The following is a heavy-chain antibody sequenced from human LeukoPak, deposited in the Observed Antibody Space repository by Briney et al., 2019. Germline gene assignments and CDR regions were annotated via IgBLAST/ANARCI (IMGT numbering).Heavy chain of an antibody. CDR3: AKDSMLGSPECYLDY. Sequence: ASVTVSCKASGYTFTGYYMHWLRQAPGQGLEWMGWINLNNGGTRYAQNLQGRVTLTRDTSISTAYMELSRLRSDDTAMYYCAKDSMLGSPECYLDYWGQGTLVMVSS. CDR2: INLNNGGT. V-gene: IGHV1-2*02. D-gene: IGHD1-26*01. J-gene: IGHJ4*02. CDR1: GYTFTGYY.